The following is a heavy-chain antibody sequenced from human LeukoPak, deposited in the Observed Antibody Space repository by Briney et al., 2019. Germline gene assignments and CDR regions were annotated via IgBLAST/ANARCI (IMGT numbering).Heavy chain of an antibody. Sequence: ASVKVSRKASGYTFASYDFNWVRQATGQGLEWVGWMNPNSGNTGYAQKFQGRVTITRNNSISKAYMELSSLRSEDTAVYYCARGFNIVVIGESTWLFDPWGQVTLVTVSS. V-gene: IGHV1-8*01. CDR1: GYTFASYD. CDR3: ARGFNIVVIGESTWLFDP. CDR2: MNPNSGNT. J-gene: IGHJ5*02. D-gene: IGHD3-22*01.